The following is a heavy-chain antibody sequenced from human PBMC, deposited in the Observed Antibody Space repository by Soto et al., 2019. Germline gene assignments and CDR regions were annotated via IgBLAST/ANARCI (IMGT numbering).Heavy chain of an antibody. Sequence: EVQLLESGGGLVQPRGSLRLSCAASGFIFTNYALSWVRQAPGKGLEWVAGVSGSGGSSYYADSVKARFTVSRDKARGTLYLQKSSLRAEDSAIYYCAKDADNDDYGVFDVWGQGTLVTVSS. D-gene: IGHD4-17*01. CDR2: VSGSGGSS. CDR1: GFIFTNYA. CDR3: AKDADNDDYGVFDV. J-gene: IGHJ3*01. V-gene: IGHV3-23*01.